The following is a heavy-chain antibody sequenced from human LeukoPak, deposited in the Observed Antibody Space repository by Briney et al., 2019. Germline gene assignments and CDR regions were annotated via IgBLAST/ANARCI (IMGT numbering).Heavy chain of an antibody. D-gene: IGHD3-3*01. Sequence: GGSLRLSCAASGFTFSDYYMSWIRQAPGKGLEWVANIKQDGSEKYYVDSVKGRFTISRDNAKNSLYLQMNSLRAEDTAVYYCARDWCYDFWSGYWRVDAFDIWGQGTMVTVSS. V-gene: IGHV3-7*01. CDR1: GFTFSDYY. J-gene: IGHJ3*02. CDR3: ARDWCYDFWSGYWRVDAFDI. CDR2: IKQDGSEK.